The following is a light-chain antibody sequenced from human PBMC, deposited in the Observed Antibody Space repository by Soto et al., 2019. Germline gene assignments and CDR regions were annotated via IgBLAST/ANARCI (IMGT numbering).Light chain of an antibody. Sequence: DKQMTQSPSTLSASVGDRVTITCRASQSFGRWLAWYQQKPGKAPELLIYKTSTLERGVPSRFSGSGSGTEFTLTISSLQPDDFATYYCQENKTGPGYNFGQGTRLEIK. CDR1: QSFGRW. V-gene: IGKV1-5*03. CDR2: KTS. CDR3: QENKTGPGYN. J-gene: IGKJ2*01.